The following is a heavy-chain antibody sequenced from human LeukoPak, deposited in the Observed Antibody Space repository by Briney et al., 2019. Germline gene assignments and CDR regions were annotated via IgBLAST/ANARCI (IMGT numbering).Heavy chain of an antibody. V-gene: IGHV3-30*03. CDR2: ISYDGSNK. CDR1: GFTFSFYG. J-gene: IGHJ4*02. CDR3: AAGAFGGFDY. D-gene: IGHD3-16*01. Sequence: PGRSLRLSCAASGFTFSFYGMHWVRQAPGKGLEWVAVISYDGSNKYYADSGKGRFTISRDNSKNTLYLQMNSLRDEDTAVYYCAAGAFGGFDYWGQGTLVTVSS.